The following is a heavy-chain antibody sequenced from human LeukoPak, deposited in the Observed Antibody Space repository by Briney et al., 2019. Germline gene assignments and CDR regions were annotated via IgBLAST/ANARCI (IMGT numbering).Heavy chain of an antibody. V-gene: IGHV1-2*02. CDR3: ARGDAGRFEY. Sequence: VASVKVSCKTSGYTFTDYHMHWVRQAPGQGLEWMGWINPNSGGTNYGQKFEGRVTMTRDTSISTAYMELSNLKLDDTAVYYCARGDAGRFEYWGQGTLVTVSS. CDR1: GYTFTDYH. D-gene: IGHD3-16*01. CDR2: INPNSGGT. J-gene: IGHJ4*02.